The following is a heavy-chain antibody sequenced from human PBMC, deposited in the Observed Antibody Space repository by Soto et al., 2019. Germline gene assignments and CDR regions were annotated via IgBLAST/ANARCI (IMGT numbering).Heavy chain of an antibody. Sequence: PSETLSLTCTVSGGSISRYYWSWIRQPPGKGLEWIGYIYYDGTTSYSPSLKSRVTISVDTSNNQFSLRLSSVTAADTAVYYCARSGYSYGFGYYYDYWGQGTLVTVS. V-gene: IGHV4-59*01. CDR3: ARSGYSYGFGYYYDY. CDR2: IYYDGTT. D-gene: IGHD5-18*01. CDR1: GGSISRYY. J-gene: IGHJ4*02.